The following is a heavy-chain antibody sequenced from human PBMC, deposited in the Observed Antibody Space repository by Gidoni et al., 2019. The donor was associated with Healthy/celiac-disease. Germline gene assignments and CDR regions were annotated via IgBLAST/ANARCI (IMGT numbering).Heavy chain of an antibody. V-gene: IGHV3-30-3*01. CDR2: ISYDGSNK. J-gene: IGHJ3*02. CDR3: ARDKSYHAFDI. CDR1: GFTFSSYA. Sequence: QVQLVESGGGVVQPGRSLRLSCAASGFTFSSYAMHWVRQAPGKGMEWVAVISYDGSNKYYADSGKGRFTISRDNSKNTLYLQMNSLRAEDTALYYCARDKSYHAFDIWGQGTMVTVSS.